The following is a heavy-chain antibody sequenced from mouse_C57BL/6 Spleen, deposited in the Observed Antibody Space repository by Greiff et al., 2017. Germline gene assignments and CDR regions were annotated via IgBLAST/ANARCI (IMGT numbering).Heavy chain of an antibody. CDR1: GYTFTSYW. Sequence: QVQLQQPGAELVRPGSSVKLSCKASGYTFTSYWMHWVKQRPIQGLEWIGNIDPSNSETHYNQKFKDKATLTADKSSSTAYMQLSRLTSEDSAVYCCARESTAVASYLYFDVWGTGTTVTVSS. V-gene: IGHV1-52*01. J-gene: IGHJ1*03. CDR3: ARESTAVASYLYFDV. CDR2: IDPSNSET. D-gene: IGHD1-1*01.